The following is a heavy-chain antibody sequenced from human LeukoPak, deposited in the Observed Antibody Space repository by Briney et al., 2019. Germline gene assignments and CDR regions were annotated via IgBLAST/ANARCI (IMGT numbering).Heavy chain of an antibody. D-gene: IGHD3-9*01. V-gene: IGHV3-23*01. J-gene: IGHJ4*02. CDR1: GFTFSNYA. CDR2: ITGSGGNT. CDR3: AKWGDYDVLTGYYVSDY. Sequence: GASLRLSCVAPGFTFSNYAMSWVRQAPGKGLEWVSAITGSGGNTYYADSVKGRFTISRDNSKNTVFLQMNSLRAEDTAVYYCAKWGDYDVLTGYYVSDYWGQRTLVTVSS.